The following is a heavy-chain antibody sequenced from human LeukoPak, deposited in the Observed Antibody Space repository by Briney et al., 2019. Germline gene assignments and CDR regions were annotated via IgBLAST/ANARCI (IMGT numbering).Heavy chain of an antibody. CDR2: IYYSGST. Sequence: SETLSLTCTVSGGSISSYCWSWIRQPPGKGLEWIGYIYYSGSTNYNPSLKSRVTISVDTSKNQFSLKLSSVTAADTAVYYCAGGETGSGGSFYYFDYWGQGTLVTVSS. CDR3: AGGETGSGGSFYYFDY. V-gene: IGHV4-59*08. J-gene: IGHJ4*02. CDR1: GGSISSYC. D-gene: IGHD2-15*01.